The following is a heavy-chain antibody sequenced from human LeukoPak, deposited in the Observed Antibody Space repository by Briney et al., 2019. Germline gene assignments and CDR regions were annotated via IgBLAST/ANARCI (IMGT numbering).Heavy chain of an antibody. V-gene: IGHV4-4*07. D-gene: IGHD3-3*01. Sequence: SETLSLTCTVSGGSISSYYWSWIRQPAGKGLEWIGRIYTGGSTNYNPSLKSRVTMSVDTSKNQFSLKLSSVTAADTAVYYCARDIKTVGGYYYDYWGQGTLVTVSS. CDR1: GGSISSYY. J-gene: IGHJ4*02. CDR3: ARDIKTVGGYYYDY. CDR2: IYTGGST.